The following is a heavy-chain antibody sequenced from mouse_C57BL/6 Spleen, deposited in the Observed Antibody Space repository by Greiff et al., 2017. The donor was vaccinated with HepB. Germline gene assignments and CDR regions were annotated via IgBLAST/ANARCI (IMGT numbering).Heavy chain of an antibody. J-gene: IGHJ4*01. Sequence: LVESGAELVMPGASVKLSCKASGYTFTSYWMHWVKQRPGQGLEWIGEIDPSDSYTNYNQKFKGKSTLTVDKSSSTAYMQLSSLTSEDSAVYYCARSRAMDYWGQGTSVTVSS. CDR3: ARSRAMDY. CDR2: IDPSDSYT. CDR1: GYTFTSYW. V-gene: IGHV1-69*01.